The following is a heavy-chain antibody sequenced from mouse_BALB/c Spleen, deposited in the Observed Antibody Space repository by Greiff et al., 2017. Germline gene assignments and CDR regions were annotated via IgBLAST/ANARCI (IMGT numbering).Heavy chain of an antibody. V-gene: IGHV1-80*01. CDR1: GYAFSSYW. CDR2: IYPGDGDT. D-gene: IGHD1-1*01. CDR3: ARDYGSSRWFAY. J-gene: IGHJ3*01. Sequence: VQLQQSGAELVRPGSSVKISCKASGYAFSSYWMNWVKQRPGQGLEWIGQIYPGDGDTNYNGKFKGKATLTADKSSSTAYMQLSSLTSEDSAVYFCARDYGSSRWFAYWGQGTLVTVSA.